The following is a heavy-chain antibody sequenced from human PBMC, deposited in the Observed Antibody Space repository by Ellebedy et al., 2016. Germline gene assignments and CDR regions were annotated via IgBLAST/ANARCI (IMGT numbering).Heavy chain of an antibody. D-gene: IGHD3-22*01. CDR3: ARATMIVVGPFDY. CDR1: GGSISSYY. V-gene: IGHV4-59*01. CDR2: IYYSGST. Sequence: GSLRLXXTVSGGSISSYYWSWIRQPPGKGLEWIGYIYYSGSTNYNPSLKSRVTISVDTSKNQFSLKLSSVTAADTAVYYCARATMIVVGPFDYWGQGTLVTVSS. J-gene: IGHJ4*02.